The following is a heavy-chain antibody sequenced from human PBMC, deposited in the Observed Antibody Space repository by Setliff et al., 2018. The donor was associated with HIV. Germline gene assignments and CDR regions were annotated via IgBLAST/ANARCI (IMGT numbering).Heavy chain of an antibody. CDR1: GFNFKNAW. CDR3: ILLGMHGAFDI. J-gene: IGHJ3*02. V-gene: IGHV3-15*01. Sequence: GGSLRLSCAGSGFNFKNAWMSWVRQAPGKGLEWVGRIKSRVDGEATAYAAPLKGRFTISRDDSKNTLYLQMDSLSTEDTAVYYCILLGMHGAFDIWGQGTMVTVSS. CDR2: IKSRVDGEAT. D-gene: IGHD7-27*01.